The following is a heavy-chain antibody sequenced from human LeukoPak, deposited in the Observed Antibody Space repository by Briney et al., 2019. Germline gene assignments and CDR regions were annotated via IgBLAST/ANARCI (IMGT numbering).Heavy chain of an antibody. V-gene: IGHV4-59*08. D-gene: IGHD6-13*01. CDR1: GGSISSYY. CDR2: IYYSGNT. J-gene: IGHJ4*02. CDR3: ARRARATAGGDYFDY. Sequence: PSETLSLTCTVSGGSISSYYWTWIRQPPGKGLEWIGYIYYSGNTNYNPCLKSRVTISLDTSRNQFSLKLSSVTAADTAVYYCARRARATAGGDYFDYWGQGTLVTVSS.